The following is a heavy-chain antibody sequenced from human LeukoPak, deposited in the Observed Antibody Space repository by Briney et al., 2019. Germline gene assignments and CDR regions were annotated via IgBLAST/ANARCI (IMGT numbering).Heavy chain of an antibody. CDR2: IYYSGST. CDR3: ARDQHDYVWGSYRPLDY. Sequence: SETLSLTCTVSGGSISSYYWSWIRQPPGKGLEWIGYIYYSGSTNYNPSLKSRVTISVDTSKNQFSLKLSSVTAADTAVYYCARDQHDYVWGSYRPLDYWGQGTLVTVSS. J-gene: IGHJ4*02. V-gene: IGHV4-59*01. CDR1: GGSISSYY. D-gene: IGHD3-16*02.